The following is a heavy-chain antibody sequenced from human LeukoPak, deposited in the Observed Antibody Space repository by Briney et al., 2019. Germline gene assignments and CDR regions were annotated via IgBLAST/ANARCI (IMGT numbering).Heavy chain of an antibody. CDR3: ARELELRY. D-gene: IGHD1-7*01. V-gene: IGHV4-34*01. Sequence: SETLSLTCAVYGGSFSGYYWSWSRQPPGKGLEWIGEINDSGSINYNPSLKSRVTISVDRSKNQFSLKLSSVTAADTAVYYCARELELRYWGQGTLVTVSS. J-gene: IGHJ4*02. CDR2: INDSGSI. CDR1: GGSFSGYY.